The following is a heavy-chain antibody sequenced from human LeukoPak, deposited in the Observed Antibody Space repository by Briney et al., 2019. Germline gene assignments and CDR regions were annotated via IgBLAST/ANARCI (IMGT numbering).Heavy chain of an antibody. J-gene: IGHJ6*03. Sequence: PSETLSLTCAVSGYSISSGYYWGWIRQPPGKGLEWIGSIYYMGSTYYNPSLKSRVTISVDTSKNQFSLKLSSVTAADTAVYYCARSYDSSGYYPYYYYYMDVWGKGTTVTVSS. CDR1: GYSISSGYY. V-gene: IGHV4-38-2*01. CDR3: ARSYDSSGYYPYYYYYMDV. CDR2: IYYMGST. D-gene: IGHD3-22*01.